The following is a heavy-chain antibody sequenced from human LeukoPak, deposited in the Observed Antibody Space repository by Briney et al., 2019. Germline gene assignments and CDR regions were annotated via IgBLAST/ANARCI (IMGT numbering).Heavy chain of an antibody. V-gene: IGHV4-34*01. CDR2: INHSGST. CDR3: ARDKQWLVHRQGFDY. Sequence: SESLSLTFAVYGGSFSGYYWGWVRGPPGEGLEWSGEINHSGSTNYNPSLKSRVTISVDTSKKQFSLKLSSVTAADTAVYYCARDKQWLVHRQGFDYWGQGTLVTVSS. CDR1: GGSFSGYY. D-gene: IGHD6-19*01. J-gene: IGHJ4*02.